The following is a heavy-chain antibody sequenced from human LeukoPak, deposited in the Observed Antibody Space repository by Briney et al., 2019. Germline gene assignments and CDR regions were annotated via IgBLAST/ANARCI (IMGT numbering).Heavy chain of an antibody. CDR3: ASSIVVVPAAMGSFDY. J-gene: IGHJ4*02. CDR2: ISYDGSNK. D-gene: IGHD2-2*01. CDR1: GFTFSSYA. V-gene: IGHV3-30-3*01. Sequence: GRSLRLSCAASGFTFSSYAMHWVRQAPGKGLEWVAVISYDGSNKYYADSVKGRFTISRDNAKNSLYLQMNSPRAEDTAVYYCASSIVVVPAAMGSFDYWGQGTLVTVSS.